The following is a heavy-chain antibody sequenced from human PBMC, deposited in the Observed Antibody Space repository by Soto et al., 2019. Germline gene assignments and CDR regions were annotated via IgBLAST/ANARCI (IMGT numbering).Heavy chain of an antibody. J-gene: IGHJ3*02. CDR2: ISSSSSYI. CDR1: VFPFSSYS. V-gene: IGHV3-21*01. CDR3: ARCYYYDSSGYYYVEHAFDT. D-gene: IGHD3-22*01. Sequence: PGGSLRLSWAAFVFPFSSYSMHWVRQAPGKGLEWVSSISSSSSYIYYADSVKGRFTISRDNAKNSLYLQMNSLRAEDTAVYYCARCYYYDSSGYYYVEHAFDTWGQGTMVTVSS.